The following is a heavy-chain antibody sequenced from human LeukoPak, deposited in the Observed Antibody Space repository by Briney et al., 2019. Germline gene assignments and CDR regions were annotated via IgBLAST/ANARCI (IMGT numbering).Heavy chain of an antibody. CDR1: GFTFGDYA. D-gene: IGHD5-12*01. CDR3: TRGGYSGYDSPDY. J-gene: IGHJ4*02. V-gene: IGHV3-49*04. Sequence: PGGSLRLSCSASGFTFGDYAMSWVRQPPGKGLEWVGFIRSKAHGGTTEYAASVKGRFTISRDDSKIIAYLQMNSLKTEDTALYYCTRGGYSGYDSPDYWGQGTLVTVSS. CDR2: IRSKAHGGTT.